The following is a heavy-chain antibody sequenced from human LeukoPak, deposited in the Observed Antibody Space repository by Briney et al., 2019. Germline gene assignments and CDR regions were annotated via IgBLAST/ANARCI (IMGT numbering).Heavy chain of an antibody. CDR2: VYPGDSNT. CDR1: GYSFTNNW. J-gene: IGHJ5*01. D-gene: IGHD2-15*01. Sequence: GESLKISGQGSGYSFTNNWIGWGRQMPGKGLGWMAIVYPGDSNTKYSPSFQDQVTISADKSITTAYLQWSRLKASDTAMYYCVRTPTCSSGSCYPNWFDSWGQGTLVTVSS. V-gene: IGHV5-51*01. CDR3: VRTPTCSSGSCYPNWFDS.